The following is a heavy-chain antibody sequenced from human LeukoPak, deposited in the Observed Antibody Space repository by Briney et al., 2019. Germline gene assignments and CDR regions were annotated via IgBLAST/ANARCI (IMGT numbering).Heavy chain of an antibody. D-gene: IGHD5-18*01. CDR3: ARDLGGGYSYGSLG. CDR2: IRYDGSNK. V-gene: IGHV3-30*02. Sequence: PGGSLRLSCAASGFTFSSYGMHWVRQAPGKGLEWVAFIRYDGSNKYYADSVKGRFTISRDNSKNTLYLQMNSLRAEDTAVYYCARDLGGGYSYGSLGWGQGTLVTVSS. J-gene: IGHJ4*02. CDR1: GFTFSSYG.